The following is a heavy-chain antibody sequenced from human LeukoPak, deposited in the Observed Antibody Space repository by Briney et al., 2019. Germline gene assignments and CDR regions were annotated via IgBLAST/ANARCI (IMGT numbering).Heavy chain of an antibody. Sequence: GASVKVSCKASGYTFTGYYMHWVRQAPGQGLEWMGWINPNSGGTNYAQKFQGRVTMTRDTSISTAYMELSRLRSDDTAVYYCARVLAVAGTVYYFDYWGQGTLVTVSS. CDR1: GYTFTGYY. CDR2: INPNSGGT. CDR3: ARVLAVAGTVYYFDY. V-gene: IGHV1-2*02. D-gene: IGHD6-19*01. J-gene: IGHJ4*02.